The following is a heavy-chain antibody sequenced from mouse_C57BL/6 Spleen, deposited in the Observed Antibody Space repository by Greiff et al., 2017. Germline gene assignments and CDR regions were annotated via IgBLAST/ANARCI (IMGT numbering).Heavy chain of an antibody. D-gene: IGHD4-1*01. Sequence: QVHVKQSGAELVKPGASVKISCKASGYAFSSYWMNWVKQRPGKGLEWIGQIYPGDGDTNYNGKFKGMATLTADKSSSTAYMQLSSLTSEDSAVYFCARGDWDYAMDYWGQGTSVTVSS. CDR1: GYAFSSYW. V-gene: IGHV1-80*01. CDR3: ARGDWDYAMDY. J-gene: IGHJ4*01. CDR2: IYPGDGDT.